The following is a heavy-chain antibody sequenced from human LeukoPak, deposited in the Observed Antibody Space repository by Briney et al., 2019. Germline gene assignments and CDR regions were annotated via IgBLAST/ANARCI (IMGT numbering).Heavy chain of an antibody. CDR3: ARGQRYSHMSP. CDR2: LNPNSDNT. D-gene: IGHD5-18*01. Sequence: ASVKVSCKASGYTFTSYDINWVRQATGQGLEWMGWLNPNSDNTGYAQKFQGRVTITRNTSISTAYMELSSLRSEDTAVYYCARGQRYSHMSPWGQGTLVTVSS. V-gene: IGHV1-8*03. J-gene: IGHJ5*02. CDR1: GYTFTSYD.